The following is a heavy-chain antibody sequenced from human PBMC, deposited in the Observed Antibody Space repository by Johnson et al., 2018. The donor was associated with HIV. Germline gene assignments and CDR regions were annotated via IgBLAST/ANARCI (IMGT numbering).Heavy chain of an antibody. J-gene: IGHJ3*02. CDR2: IRYDGSNK. CDR1: GFTFSSYG. D-gene: IGHD2-21*02. V-gene: IGHV3-30*02. Sequence: QVQLVESGGGVVQPGRSLRLSCAASGFTFSSYGMHWVRQAPGKGLEWVAFIRYDGSNKYYADSVKGRFTISRANSKNTLYLQMNSLRAEDTAVYYCAKDQYCGGDCYPDAFDIWGQGTMVTVSS. CDR3: AKDQYCGGDCYPDAFDI.